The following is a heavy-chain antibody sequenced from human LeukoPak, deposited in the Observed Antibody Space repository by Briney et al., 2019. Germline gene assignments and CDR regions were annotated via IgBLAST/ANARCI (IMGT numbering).Heavy chain of an antibody. CDR2: TYYRSKWYN. Sequence: SQTISLSCASSGDSVSSNSAAWNWIRQSPSRGLEWLGRTYYRSKWYNDYAVSVKSRITINPDTSKNQFSLQLNSVTPEDTAVYYCARTRIAGHYYGMDVWGQGTTVTVSS. V-gene: IGHV6-1*01. CDR1: GDSVSSNSAA. J-gene: IGHJ6*02. D-gene: IGHD1-26*01. CDR3: ARTRIAGHYYGMDV.